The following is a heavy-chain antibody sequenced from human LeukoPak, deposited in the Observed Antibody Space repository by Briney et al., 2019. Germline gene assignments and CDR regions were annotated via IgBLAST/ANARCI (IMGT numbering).Heavy chain of an antibody. CDR3: ARDDGSYSRSPGFDS. V-gene: IGHV3-30*02. J-gene: IGHJ4*02. CDR1: GFTFSSYG. CDR2: IRYDGSNK. Sequence: GGSLRLSCAASGFTFSSYGMHWVRQAPGKGLEWVAFIRYDGSNKYYADSVKGRFTISRDNSKNTLYLQMNSLRAEDTAVYYCARDDGSYSRSPGFDSWGQGTLVTVSS. D-gene: IGHD1-26*01.